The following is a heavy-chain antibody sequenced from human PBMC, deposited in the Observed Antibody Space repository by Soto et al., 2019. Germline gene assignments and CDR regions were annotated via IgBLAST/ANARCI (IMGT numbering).Heavy chain of an antibody. CDR3: ARDPTYCSGGSCYFGFDP. CDR1: GGSFRTHT. V-gene: IGHV1-69*04. CDR2: IIPILDVA. D-gene: IGHD2-15*01. Sequence: ASVKGSRKTSGGSFRTHTINMVRPAPEPRLEWMGRIIPILDVANYAQKFQGRVTITADKSTSTAYMELSSLRSEDTAVYYCARDPTYCSGGSCYFGFDPWGQGTLVTVSS. J-gene: IGHJ5*02.